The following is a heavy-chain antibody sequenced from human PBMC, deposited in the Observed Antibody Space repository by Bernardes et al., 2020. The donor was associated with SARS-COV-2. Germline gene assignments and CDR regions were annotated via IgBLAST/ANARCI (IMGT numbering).Heavy chain of an antibody. V-gene: IGHV3-7*05. Sequence: SLRLSCASSGFTFSSYWMSWVRQAPGKGLEWVANIDQDGTEKNYVDSVKGRFTISRDNAKKSTYLQMNSLRGEDTAMYYCARGSGSGGFGPWGQGSLVTVSS. CDR1: GFTFSSYW. CDR2: IDQDGTEK. D-gene: IGHD6-19*01. J-gene: IGHJ5*02. CDR3: ARGSGSGGFGP.